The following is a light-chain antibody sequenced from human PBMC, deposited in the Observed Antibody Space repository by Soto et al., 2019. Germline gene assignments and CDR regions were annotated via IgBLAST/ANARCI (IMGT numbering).Light chain of an antibody. Sequence: EIVLTQSPATLSLSPGERAALSCRASQSISNNYVAWYQQRPGQPPTLLISGASTRATGIPDRFSGSGSGTQFTLTINRLEAEDFAVYYCQQYGGSPRTFGQGTKVEIK. CDR2: GAS. CDR1: QSISNNY. CDR3: QQYGGSPRT. J-gene: IGKJ1*01. V-gene: IGKV3-20*01.